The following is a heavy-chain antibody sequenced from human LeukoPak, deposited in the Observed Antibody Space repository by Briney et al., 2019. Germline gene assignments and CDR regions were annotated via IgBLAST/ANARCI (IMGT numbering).Heavy chain of an antibody. CDR1: GGTFSSYA. J-gene: IGHJ5*02. CDR2: MNPNSGNT. CDR3: ARTGRVVAATNNWFDP. V-gene: IGHV1-8*02. Sequence: GSSVKVSCKASGGTFSSYAINWVRQATGQGLEWMGWMNPNSGNTGYAQKFQGRVTMTRNTSISTAYMELSSLRSEDTAVYYCARTGRVVAATNNWFDPWGQGTLVTVSS. D-gene: IGHD2-15*01.